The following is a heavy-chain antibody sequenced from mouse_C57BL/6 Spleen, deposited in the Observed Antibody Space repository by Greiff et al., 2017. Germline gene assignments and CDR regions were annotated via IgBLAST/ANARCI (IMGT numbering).Heavy chain of an antibody. CDR3: ERGGGYYYGSSPFAY. CDR2: INPSNGGT. D-gene: IGHD1-1*01. CDR1: GYTFTSYW. V-gene: IGHV1-53*01. Sequence: VQLQQPGTELVKPGASVKLSCKASGYTFTSYWMHWVKQRPGQGLEWIGNINPSNGGTNYNEKFKSKATLTVDKSSRTAYMQLSSLTSEDSAVYDCERGGGYYYGSSPFAYWGQGTLVTVSA. J-gene: IGHJ3*01.